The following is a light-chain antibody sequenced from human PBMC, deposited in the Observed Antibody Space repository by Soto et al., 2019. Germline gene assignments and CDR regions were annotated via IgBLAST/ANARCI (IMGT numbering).Light chain of an antibody. V-gene: IGKV1-39*01. CDR3: QHRYSTPFT. J-gene: IGKJ3*01. CDR1: QTISNY. Sequence: DIQMTQSPSSLSAVVGDRVTITCRASQTISNYLNWYQQKPGKAPKLLIYAASSLQSGVPSRFRGSGSGTAFTLTISNLHPEDFATYYCQHRYSTPFTFGPGSKVDIK. CDR2: AAS.